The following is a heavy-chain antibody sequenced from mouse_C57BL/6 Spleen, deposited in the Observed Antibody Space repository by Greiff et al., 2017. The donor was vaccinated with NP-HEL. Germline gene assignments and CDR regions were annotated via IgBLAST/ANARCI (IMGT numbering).Heavy chain of an antibody. V-gene: IGHV3-6*01. Sequence: EVKLQESGPGLVKPSQSLSLTCSVTGYSITSGYYWNWIRQFPGNKLEWMGYISYDGSNNYNPSLKNRISITRDTSKNQFFLKLNSVTTEDTATYYCAAYYYGSSYPYWGQGTTLTVSS. CDR3: AAYYYGSSYPY. D-gene: IGHD1-1*01. J-gene: IGHJ2*01. CDR1: GYSITSGYY. CDR2: ISYDGSN.